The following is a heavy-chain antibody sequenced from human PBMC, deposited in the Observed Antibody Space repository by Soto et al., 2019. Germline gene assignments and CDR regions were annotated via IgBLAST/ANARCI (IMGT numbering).Heavy chain of an antibody. J-gene: IGHJ3*02. V-gene: IGHV4-59*08. CDR3: ARRPNDYIWGSYRAEDDAFDI. D-gene: IGHD3-16*02. CDR1: GGSISSYY. Sequence: PSETRALTCSVSGGSISSYYWSWIRQPPGKGLEWIGYIYYSGSTNYNPSLKSRVTISVDTSKNQFSLKLSSVTAADTAVYYCARRPNDYIWGSYRAEDDAFDIWGQGTMVTVSS. CDR2: IYYSGST.